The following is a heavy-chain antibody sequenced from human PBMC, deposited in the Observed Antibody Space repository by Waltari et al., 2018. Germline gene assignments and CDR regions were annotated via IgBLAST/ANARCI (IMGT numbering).Heavy chain of an antibody. CDR2: INFSGGNT. CDR1: GFTFRNSA. Sequence: EVQLLESWGAFVRPGGSLRLSGAASGFTFRNSATYWVRQAPGKGLEGVASINFSGGNTVYAESVKGRSNIARDNSKNTLSIQLDSLRLDDTAVYFCARVNRESLSRGATIDSWGQGTRVTVSS. V-gene: IGHV3-23*01. J-gene: IGHJ4*02. CDR3: ARVNRESLSRGATIDS. D-gene: IGHD3-10*01.